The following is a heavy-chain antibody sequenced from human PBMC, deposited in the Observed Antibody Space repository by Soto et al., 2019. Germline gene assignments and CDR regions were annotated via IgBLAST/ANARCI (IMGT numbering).Heavy chain of an antibody. CDR1: GGTFSGYY. J-gene: IGHJ4*02. D-gene: IGHD6-13*01. CDR2: INQSGST. Sequence: SETLSLTCAVCGGTFSGYYWSWIRQPPGKGLEWIGEINQSGSTNYNPSLKSRVTISVDTSKNQFSLKLSSVTAADTAVHYCARTYSSSWSPFEYWGQGTLVTVSS. V-gene: IGHV4-34*01. CDR3: ARTYSSSWSPFEY.